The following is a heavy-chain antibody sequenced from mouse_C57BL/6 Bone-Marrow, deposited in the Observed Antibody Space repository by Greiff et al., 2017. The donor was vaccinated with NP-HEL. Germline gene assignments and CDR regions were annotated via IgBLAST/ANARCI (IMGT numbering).Heavy chain of an antibody. CDR3: ARDAGYKRFAY. Sequence: EVNLVESGGGLVQSGRSLRLSCATSGFTFSDFYMEWVRQAPGKGLEWIAASRNKANDYTTEYSASVKGRFIVSRDTSQSILYLQMNALRAEDAAIYYCARDAGYKRFAYWGQGTLVTVSA. J-gene: IGHJ3*01. D-gene: IGHD1-3*01. V-gene: IGHV7-1*01. CDR2: SRNKANDYTT. CDR1: GFTFSDFY.